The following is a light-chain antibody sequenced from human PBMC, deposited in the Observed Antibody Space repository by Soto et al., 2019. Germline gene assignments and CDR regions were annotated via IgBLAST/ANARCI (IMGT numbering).Light chain of an antibody. Sequence: QSVLTQPPSASGTPGQRVTISCSGSSSNIGSDTVNWYQQLPGTAPKLLIHRSNQRPSGVPGRFSGSKSGTSASLAISGLQPGDEADYHCASWDARLNGWVFGGGTKLTVL. J-gene: IGLJ3*02. CDR2: RSN. V-gene: IGLV1-44*01. CDR3: ASWDARLNGWV. CDR1: SSNIGSDT.